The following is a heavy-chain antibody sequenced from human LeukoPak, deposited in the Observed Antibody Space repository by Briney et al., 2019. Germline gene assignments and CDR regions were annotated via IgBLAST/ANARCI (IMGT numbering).Heavy chain of an antibody. D-gene: IGHD1-26*01. CDR3: AKDRGEVGATDFYFDY. V-gene: IGHV3-43D*03. Sequence: PGGSLRLSCAASGFTFDGYAMHWVRQAPGKGLEWVSLISWDGGSTYYADSVKGRFTISRDNSKNSLYLQMNSLRAEDTALYYCAKDRGEVGATDFYFDYWGQGTLVTVSS. J-gene: IGHJ4*02. CDR2: ISWDGGST. CDR1: GFTFDGYA.